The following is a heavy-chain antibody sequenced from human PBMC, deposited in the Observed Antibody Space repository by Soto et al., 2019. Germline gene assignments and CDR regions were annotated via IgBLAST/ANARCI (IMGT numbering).Heavy chain of an antibody. CDR2: IDPSDSYT. J-gene: IGHJ4*02. CDR1: GYSFTSYW. V-gene: IGHV5-10-1*01. CDR3: ARLYFRGQYGGYPDPPDY. Sequence: XESLKISWKGSGYSFTSYWISLVRQMRGKGLEWMGRIDPSDSYTNYSPSFQGHVTISADKSISTAYLQWSSLKASDTAMYYCARLYFRGQYGGYPDPPDYWGQGTLVTVSS. D-gene: IGHD5-12*01.